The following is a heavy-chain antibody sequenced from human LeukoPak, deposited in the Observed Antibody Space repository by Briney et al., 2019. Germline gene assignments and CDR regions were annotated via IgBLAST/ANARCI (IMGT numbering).Heavy chain of an antibody. D-gene: IGHD3-22*01. CDR1: GFTFSSYG. CDR2: IWYDGSNK. J-gene: IGHJ6*03. CDR3: ARDLVTSLYYYDSSGYTPHRRPPPTEYYMDV. V-gene: IGHV3-33*01. Sequence: PGRSLRLSCAASGFTFSSYGMHWVRQAPGKGLEWVAVIWYDGSNKYYADSVKGRFTISRDNSKNTLYLQMNSLRSDDTAVYYCARDLVTSLYYYDSSGYTPHRRPPPTEYYMDVWGKGTTVTVSS.